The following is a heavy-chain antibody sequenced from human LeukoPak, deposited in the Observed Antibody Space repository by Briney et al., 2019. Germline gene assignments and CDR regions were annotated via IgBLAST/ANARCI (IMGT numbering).Heavy chain of an antibody. Sequence: GGSLRLSCAASGFTFSSYAMTWVRQAPGKGLEWVSSISSSSSYIYYADSVKGRFTIPRDNAKNSLYLQMNSLRAEDTAVYYCAREPGYSSSWYGYWGQGTPVTVSS. CDR3: AREPGYSSSWYGY. D-gene: IGHD6-13*01. CDR2: ISSSSSYI. J-gene: IGHJ4*02. V-gene: IGHV3-21*01. CDR1: GFTFSSYA.